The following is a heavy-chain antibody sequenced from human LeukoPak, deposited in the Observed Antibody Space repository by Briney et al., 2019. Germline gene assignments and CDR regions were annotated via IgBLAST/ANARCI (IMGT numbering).Heavy chain of an antibody. CDR3: GTMTISAPAEDY. D-gene: IGHD2-21*01. CDR2: IWFDGRRE. J-gene: IGHJ4*02. Sequence: GGSLRLSCAASGFIFRNYGMHWVRQAPGKGLEWLAVIWFDGRREYYADSVKGRFTISRDNSKNTLYLQMSSLRGEDTAVYYCGTMTISAPAEDYWGQGTVVTVSS. CDR1: GFIFRNYG. V-gene: IGHV3-33*01.